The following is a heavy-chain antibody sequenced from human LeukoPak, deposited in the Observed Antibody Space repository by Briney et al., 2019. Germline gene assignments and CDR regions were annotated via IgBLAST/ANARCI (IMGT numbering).Heavy chain of an antibody. V-gene: IGHV4-4*02. Sequence: SETLSLTCAVSGGSISSSNWWSWVRQPPGKGLEWIREIYHSGSTNYNPSLKSRVTISVDKSKNQFSLKLSSVTAADTAVYYCARERAAAGTRLDYWGQGTLVTVSS. CDR3: ARERAAAGTRLDY. D-gene: IGHD6-13*01. CDR2: IYHSGST. J-gene: IGHJ4*02. CDR1: GGSISSSNW.